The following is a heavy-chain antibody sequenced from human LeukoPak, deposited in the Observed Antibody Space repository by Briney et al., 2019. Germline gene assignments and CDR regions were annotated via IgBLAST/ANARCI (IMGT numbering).Heavy chain of an antibody. D-gene: IGHD3-3*01. J-gene: IGHJ4*02. CDR2: IYTSGST. CDR1: GGSISSGRYY. Sequence: SETLSLTCTVSGGSISSGRYYWGWIRQPAGKGLEWIGRIYTSGSTNYNPSLKSRVTISVDTSKNQFSLKLSSVTAADTAVYYCARGGSGYFDYWGQGTLVTVSS. CDR3: ARGGSGYFDY. V-gene: IGHV4-61*02.